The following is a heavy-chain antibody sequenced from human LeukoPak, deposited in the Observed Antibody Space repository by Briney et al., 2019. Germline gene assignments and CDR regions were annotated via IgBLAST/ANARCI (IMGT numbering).Heavy chain of an antibody. CDR1: GGSISSGDYY. CDR3: ARGYSLDY. D-gene: IGHD5-18*01. CDR2: IYYSGST. Sequence: SETLSLTCTVSGGSISSGDYYWSWTRQPPGKGLEWIGYIYYSGSTYYTPSLRGRVTISVDTSKNQFSLKLSSVTAADTAVYYCARGYSLDYRGQGTLVTVSS. V-gene: IGHV4-30-4*01. J-gene: IGHJ4*02.